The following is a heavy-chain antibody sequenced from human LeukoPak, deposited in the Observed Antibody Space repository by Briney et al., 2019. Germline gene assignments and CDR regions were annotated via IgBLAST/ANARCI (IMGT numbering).Heavy chain of an antibody. D-gene: IGHD7-27*01. CDR3: AKTGGPWD. J-gene: IGHJ4*02. CDR1: GFTVGSSF. Sequence: GGSLRLSCAASGFTVGSSFMTWVRQAPGKGLEWVSVIFSDGTTYYTDSVKGRFTFSRDNSKNTLYLQLNSLRAEDTAVYYCAKTGGPWDWGQGTLVTVSS. V-gene: IGHV3-53*01. CDR2: IFSDGTT.